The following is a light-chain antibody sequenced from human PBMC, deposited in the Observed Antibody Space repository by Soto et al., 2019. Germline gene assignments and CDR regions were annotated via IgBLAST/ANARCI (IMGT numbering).Light chain of an antibody. CDR2: DAS. Sequence: DIQMTQSPSTLSASVGDRVTITCRASQSISSWLAWYQQKPGKAPKFLIYDASNVESGVPSRFSGSGSGTEFTLTISSLQPDDFATYYCQQYSSYWTFGQGTKVGI. CDR1: QSISSW. J-gene: IGKJ1*01. V-gene: IGKV1-5*01. CDR3: QQYSSYWT.